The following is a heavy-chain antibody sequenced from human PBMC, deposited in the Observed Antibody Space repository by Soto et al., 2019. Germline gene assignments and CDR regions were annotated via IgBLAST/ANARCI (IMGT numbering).Heavy chain of an antibody. V-gene: IGHV1-46*01. J-gene: IGHJ3*02. CDR2: INPSGCST. CDR3: ARGPSSFDAFDI. CDR1: GYTFTSYY. Sequence: ASVKVSCKASGYTFTSYYMHWVRQAPGQVLELMGIINPSGCSTSYAQKFQGRVTVTRDTSTSTVYMELSSLRFEDTAVYYCARGPSSFDAFDIWGQGTMVTVSS.